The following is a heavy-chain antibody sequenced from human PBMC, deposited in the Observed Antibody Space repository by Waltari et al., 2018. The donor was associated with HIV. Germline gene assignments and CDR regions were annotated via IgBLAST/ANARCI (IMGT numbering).Heavy chain of an antibody. CDR3: ARGGCSGGTCYSKSFDL. J-gene: IGHJ3*01. Sequence: QVQLVPSGAELKMSGSSVKVTCKASGGTFSSYTTSWVRQAPGQGLEWMGGIIPKFGTVKYAQKFQGRVTMTADESTSTVYLELTSLRSDDTAVYYCARGGCSGGTCYSKSFDLWGQGTLVTVSS. V-gene: IGHV1-69*01. CDR2: IIPKFGTV. CDR1: GGTFSSYT. D-gene: IGHD2-15*01.